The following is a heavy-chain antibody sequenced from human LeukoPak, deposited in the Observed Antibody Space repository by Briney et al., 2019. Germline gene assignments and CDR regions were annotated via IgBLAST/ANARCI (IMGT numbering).Heavy chain of an antibody. CDR1: GYTFTSYD. J-gene: IGHJ4*02. D-gene: IGHD3-22*01. V-gene: IGHV1-18*01. Sequence: ASVNVSCKASGYTFTSYDISWVRQAPGQGLEWMGWISVYNGNTNYAQKLQGRVTMTTDTSTSTAYMELRSLRSDDTAVYYCAREGKDYFDIPGYYFFDYWGQGALVTVSS. CDR3: AREGKDYFDIPGYYFFDY. CDR2: ISVYNGNT.